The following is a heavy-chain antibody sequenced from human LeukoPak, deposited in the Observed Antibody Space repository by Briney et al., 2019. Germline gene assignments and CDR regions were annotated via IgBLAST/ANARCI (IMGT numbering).Heavy chain of an antibody. V-gene: IGHV1-8*03. D-gene: IGHD2-8*01. J-gene: IGHJ4*02. CDR1: GYTFISYN. CDR3: ARGVPLGYCTYGVCYPPYYFDY. CDR2: VNPRSGDA. Sequence: GASVKVSCKASGYTFISYNINWLGQATGQGLEWMGWVNPRSGDAGYLQKFQGRLTITRDSSIDTAYMDLSGLSSEDTAVYYCARGVPLGYCTYGVCYPPYYFDYWGQGTLVTASS.